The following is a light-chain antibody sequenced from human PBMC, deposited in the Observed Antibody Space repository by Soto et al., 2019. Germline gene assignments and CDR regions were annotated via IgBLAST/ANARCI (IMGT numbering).Light chain of an antibody. CDR1: QSVSSGF. V-gene: IGKV3-20*01. CDR3: QQFGSSPIT. Sequence: ESVLTQSPGTLSLSPGERATLSCTATQSVSSGFLAWYQQKPGQAPRLLMSGASSRATGIPDRFSGSGSGTDFTLTISRLEPEDFAVYYCQQFGSSPITFGGGTKV. J-gene: IGKJ4*01. CDR2: GAS.